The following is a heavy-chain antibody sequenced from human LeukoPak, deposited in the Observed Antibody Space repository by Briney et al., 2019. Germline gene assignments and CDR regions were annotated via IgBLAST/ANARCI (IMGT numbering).Heavy chain of an antibody. J-gene: IGHJ6*03. V-gene: IGHV1-69*06. CDR1: GGTFSSYA. CDR2: IIPIFGTA. CDR3: ARQDHGGNYYFYYYMDV. Sequence: ASVKVSCKASGGTFSSYAISWVRQAPGQGLEWMGGIIPIFGTANYAQKFQGRVTITADKSTSTAYMELSSLRSEDTAVYYCARQDHGGNYYFYYYMDVWGKGTTVTISS. D-gene: IGHD4-23*01.